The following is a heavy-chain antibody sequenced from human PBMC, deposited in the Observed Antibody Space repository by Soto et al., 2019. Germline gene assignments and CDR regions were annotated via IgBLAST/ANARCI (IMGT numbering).Heavy chain of an antibody. CDR1: GFTFRSDW. V-gene: IGHV3-74*01. D-gene: IGHD3-22*01. Sequence: GGSLRLSCAASGFTFRSDWMHWFRQAPGKGLEWVSRIGGGGSNTTYADSVKGRFTISRDNSKNTVYLQMNSLRAEDTAVYYCAKDQKDYYDSSGYYWGQGTLVTVSS. J-gene: IGHJ4*02. CDR3: AKDQKDYYDSSGYY. CDR2: IGGGGSNT.